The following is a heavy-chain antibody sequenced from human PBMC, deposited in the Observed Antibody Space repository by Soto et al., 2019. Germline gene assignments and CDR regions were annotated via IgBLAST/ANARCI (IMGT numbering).Heavy chain of an antibody. CDR1: GASIDSSSWF. D-gene: IGHD7-27*01. Sequence: SETLSLTCTVSGASIDSSSWFWTWIRQPPGKGLEWIGSFSYSGNTYYTPSLKSRLTVSVDTSKNQFSLKLSSVTAADTAVYYCASLPWANYYYYGMDVWGQGTTVTVSS. J-gene: IGHJ6*02. V-gene: IGHV4-39*01. CDR2: FSYSGNT. CDR3: ASLPWANYYYYGMDV.